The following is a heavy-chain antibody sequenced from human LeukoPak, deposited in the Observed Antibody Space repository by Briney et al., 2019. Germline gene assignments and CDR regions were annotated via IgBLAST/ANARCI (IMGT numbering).Heavy chain of an antibody. D-gene: IGHD2-15*01. CDR2: IYHSGST. CDR3: ARLVSGGILWFDP. Sequence: SETLSLTCVVSGYSISSTYYWGWIRQPPGKGLEWIGSIYHSGSTYYNSSLKSRVTISIDTSKNQFSLKLTSVTAADTAVYYCARLVSGGILWFDPWGQGTLVTVSS. V-gene: IGHV4-38-2*01. CDR1: GYSISSTYY. J-gene: IGHJ5*02.